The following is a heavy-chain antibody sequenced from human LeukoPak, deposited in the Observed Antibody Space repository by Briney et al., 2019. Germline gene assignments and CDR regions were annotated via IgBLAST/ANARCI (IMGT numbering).Heavy chain of an antibody. J-gene: IGHJ4*02. CDR1: GFTFSSYG. CDR3: AKDVAAAGTLRTYVY. V-gene: IGHV3-30*02. Sequence: GGSLRLSCAASGFTFSSYGMHWVRQAPGKGLEWVAFIRYDGSNKYYADSVKGRFTTSRDNSKNTLYLQMNSLRAEDTAVYYCAKDVAAAGTLRTYVYWGQGTLVTVSS. D-gene: IGHD6-13*01. CDR2: IRYDGSNK.